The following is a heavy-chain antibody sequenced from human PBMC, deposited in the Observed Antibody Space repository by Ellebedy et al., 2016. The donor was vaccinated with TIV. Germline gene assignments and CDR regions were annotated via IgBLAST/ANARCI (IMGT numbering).Heavy chain of an antibody. D-gene: IGHD5/OR15-5a*01. CDR1: GFTFSGYC. J-gene: IGHJ4*02. CDR3: AREFSRGVCADY. Sequence: GESLKISCAASGFTFSGYCIHWVRPAAASGLLWVSRIDTHGTSTSYADSLKGRFTISRDNAKNTLYVQMNSLRAEDTAVYYCAREFSRGVCADYWGQGTLVTVSS. V-gene: IGHV3-74*01. CDR2: IDTHGTST.